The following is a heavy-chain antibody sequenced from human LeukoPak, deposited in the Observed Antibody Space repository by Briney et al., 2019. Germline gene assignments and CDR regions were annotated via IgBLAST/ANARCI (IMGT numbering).Heavy chain of an antibody. CDR3: ARVCSGGSCYPNFYYYYGMDV. CDR2: IYYSGST. J-gene: IGHJ6*02. Sequence: SETLSLTCTVSGGSISSYYWSWIRQPPGKGLEWIGYIYYSGSTNYNPSLKGRVTISVDTSKNQFSLKLSSVTAADTAVYYCARVCSGGSCYPNFYYYYGMDVWGQGTTVTVSS. D-gene: IGHD2-15*01. CDR1: GGSISSYY. V-gene: IGHV4-59*01.